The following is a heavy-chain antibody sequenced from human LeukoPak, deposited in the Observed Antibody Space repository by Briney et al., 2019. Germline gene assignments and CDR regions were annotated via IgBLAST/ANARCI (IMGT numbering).Heavy chain of an antibody. D-gene: IGHD6-6*01. J-gene: IGHJ6*03. Sequence: QPGGSLRLSCAASGFTFSSYWMSWVRQAPGKGLEWVANIKQDGSEKYYVDSVKGRFTISRDNAKNSLYLQMNSLRAEDTAVYYCARETYSTSSGADYYYMDVWGKGTTVTVSS. CDR3: ARETYSTSSGADYYYMDV. CDR2: IKQDGSEK. CDR1: GFTFSSYW. V-gene: IGHV3-7*01.